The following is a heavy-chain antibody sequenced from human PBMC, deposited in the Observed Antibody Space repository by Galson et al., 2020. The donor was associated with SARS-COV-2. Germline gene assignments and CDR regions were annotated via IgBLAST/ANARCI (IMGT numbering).Heavy chain of an antibody. CDR1: GFTSSRYA. CDR3: VRQGVFDSSGYNPFDF. V-gene: IGHV3-23*01. CDR2: ISGLSN. J-gene: IGHJ4*02. Sequence: GESLKISCAASGFTSSRYAMGWVRQATGTGLEWVSAISGLSNYYAEPVRGRFTISRDSSNNTVDLQMNILTAEDTAIYYCVRQGVFDSSGYNPFDFWGQGTLVTVSS. D-gene: IGHD5-12*01.